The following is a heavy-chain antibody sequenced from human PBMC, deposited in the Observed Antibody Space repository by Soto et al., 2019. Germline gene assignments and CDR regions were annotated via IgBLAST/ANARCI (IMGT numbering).Heavy chain of an antibody. CDR3: AKDGPVTTLPSGYFDY. Sequence: GGSLRLSCAASGFTFSSYAMTWVRQAPGKGLEWVSVISGSGGATYYADSVKGRFTISRDNSRNTPYLQMNSLTAEDTALYYCAKDGPVTTLPSGYFDYWGQGALVTVSS. CDR2: ISGSGGAT. CDR1: GFTFSSYA. V-gene: IGHV3-23*01. D-gene: IGHD4-17*01. J-gene: IGHJ4*02.